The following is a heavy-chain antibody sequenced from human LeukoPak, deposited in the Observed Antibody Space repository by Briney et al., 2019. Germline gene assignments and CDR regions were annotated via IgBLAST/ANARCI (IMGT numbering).Heavy chain of an antibody. D-gene: IGHD5/OR15-5a*01. Sequence: GGSLRLSSAASGFTFSVYIMKCGRQAPGKGLEWVSSISSYIYYADSVKGRFTISRDSAKNSLYLQMNSLRAEDTAVYYCARARGSTYLLMDYWGQGTLVTVSS. CDR3: ARARGSTYLLMDY. CDR2: ISSYI. J-gene: IGHJ4*02. CDR1: GFTFSVYI. V-gene: IGHV3-21*01.